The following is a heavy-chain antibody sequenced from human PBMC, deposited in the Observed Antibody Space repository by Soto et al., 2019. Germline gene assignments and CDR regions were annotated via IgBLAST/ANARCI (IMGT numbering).Heavy chain of an antibody. CDR3: ARDSDYYSSGSFDY. D-gene: IGHD3-10*01. V-gene: IGHV4-31*03. Sequence: TLSLTCSVSGDSISSSGYYWSWIRQRPGKGLEWIGNIYYSGSSYNNPSLKSRVTISVNTSKNQFSLNLRSVTAADTAVYYCARDSDYYSSGSFDYWGQGTLVTVSS. CDR2: IYYSGSS. CDR1: GDSISSSGYY. J-gene: IGHJ4*02.